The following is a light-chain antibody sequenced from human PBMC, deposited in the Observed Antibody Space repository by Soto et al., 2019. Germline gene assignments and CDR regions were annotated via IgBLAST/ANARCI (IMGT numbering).Light chain of an antibody. Sequence: EVVLTQSPGTLSLSPGERATLSCRTSQSVVNYQLAWYRQKPGQAPRLLIYNTFHRATGIPDRFSGTRSETDFTLTIRRLEAEDFAVYDCQQYGALPTTFGQGTRVEIK. J-gene: IGKJ1*01. CDR1: QSVVNYQ. V-gene: IGKV3-20*01. CDR3: QQYGALPTT. CDR2: NTF.